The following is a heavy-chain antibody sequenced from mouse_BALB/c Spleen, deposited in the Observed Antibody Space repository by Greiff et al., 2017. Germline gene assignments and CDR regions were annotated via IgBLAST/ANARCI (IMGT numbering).Heavy chain of an antibody. CDR3: ARGEGPRYWYFDV. D-gene: IGHD6-1*01. Sequence: EVQLVESGGGLVKPGGSLKLSCAASGFTFSSYAMSWVRQTPEKRLEWVASISSGGSTYYPDSVKGRFTISRDNARNILYLQMSSLRSEDTAMYYCARGEGPRYWYFDVWGAGTTVTVSS. CDR2: ISSGGST. V-gene: IGHV5-6-5*01. J-gene: IGHJ1*01. CDR1: GFTFSSYA.